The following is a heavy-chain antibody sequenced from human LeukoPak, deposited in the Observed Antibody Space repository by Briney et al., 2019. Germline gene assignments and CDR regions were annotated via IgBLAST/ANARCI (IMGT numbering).Heavy chain of an antibody. Sequence: GASVKVSCKASGYTFTGYYMHWVRQAPGQGLEWMGWINPNCGGTNYAQKFQGRVTMTRDTSISTAYMELSRLRSDDTAVYYCARWVSCTNGVCYPNYYYYGMDVWGQGTTVTVSS. CDR3: ARWVSCTNGVCYPNYYYYGMDV. CDR2: INPNCGGT. D-gene: IGHD2-8*01. J-gene: IGHJ6*02. V-gene: IGHV1-2*02. CDR1: GYTFTGYY.